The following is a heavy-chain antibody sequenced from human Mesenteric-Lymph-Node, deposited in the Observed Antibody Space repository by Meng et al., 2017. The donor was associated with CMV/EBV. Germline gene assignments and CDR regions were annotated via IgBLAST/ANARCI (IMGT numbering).Heavy chain of an antibody. Sequence: GGSLRLSCAASGFSVNSKYMSWVRQAPGKGLEWVSVLYSGGTTYYADSVKGRFTISRDNSKNTLFLQMNSLRAEDTAVYFCARGAFRDIAAHGYYFDYWGQGTLVTVSS. V-gene: IGHV3-66*02. CDR2: LYSGGTT. CDR3: ARGAFRDIAAHGYYFDY. CDR1: GFSVNSKY. D-gene: IGHD6-13*01. J-gene: IGHJ4*02.